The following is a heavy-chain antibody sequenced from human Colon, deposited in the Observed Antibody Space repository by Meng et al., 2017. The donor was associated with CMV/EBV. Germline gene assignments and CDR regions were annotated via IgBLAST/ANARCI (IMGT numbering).Heavy chain of an antibody. CDR1: GISVSGNY. CDR3: ARVSSAGLALDV. V-gene: IGHV3-53*01. J-gene: IGHJ3*01. Sequence: GESLKISCVVSGISVSGNYMTWVRQAPGKGLEWLSVIYSSGRTFYGDSEKGRFTISRDTSQNTVYLQMDTRRFEDTAMYYCARVSSAGLALDVWGQGTMVTVSS. D-gene: IGHD3-22*01. CDR2: IYSSGRT.